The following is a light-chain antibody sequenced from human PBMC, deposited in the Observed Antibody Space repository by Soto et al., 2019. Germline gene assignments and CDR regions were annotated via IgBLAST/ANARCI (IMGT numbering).Light chain of an antibody. V-gene: IGKV1-12*01. CDR2: AAS. CDR3: DQANSLFPFN. J-gene: IGKJ4*01. CDR1: QGISKW. Sequence: DIQMTQSPSSVSASVGDRVTITCRASQGISKWLAWYQQKPGEAPKLLIYAASNLRSEVPSRFTGSGCRSSVAVSLSSLHPDDFASYPYDQANSLFPFNFGGGTKVDIK.